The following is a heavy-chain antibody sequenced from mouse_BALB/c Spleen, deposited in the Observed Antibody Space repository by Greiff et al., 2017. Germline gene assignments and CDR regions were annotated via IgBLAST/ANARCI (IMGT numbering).Heavy chain of an antibody. V-gene: IGHV5-12-2*01. CDR1: GFTFSSYT. CDR2: ISNGGGST. Sequence: EVMLVESGGGLVQPGGSLKLSCAASGFTFSSYTMSWVRQTPEKRLEWVAYISNGGGSTYYPDTVKGRFTISRDNAKNTLYLQMSSLKSEDTAMYYCARRGSYYAMDYWGQGTSVTVSS. J-gene: IGHJ4*01. D-gene: IGHD1-1*02. CDR3: ARRGSYYAMDY.